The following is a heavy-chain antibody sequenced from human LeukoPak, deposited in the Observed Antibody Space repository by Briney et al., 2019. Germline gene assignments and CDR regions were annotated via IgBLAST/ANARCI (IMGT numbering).Heavy chain of an antibody. J-gene: IGHJ4*02. V-gene: IGHV4-59*12. CDR3: ARGKRGYSSSWYDY. Sequence: PSETLSLTCTVSGGSINGYYWSWIRQPPGKGLEWIGYIYYSGSTKYNPSLKSRVTISVDTSKNQFSLKLSSVTAADTAVYYCARGKRGYSSSWYDYWGQGTLVTVSS. CDR2: IYYSGST. D-gene: IGHD6-13*01. CDR1: GGSINGYY.